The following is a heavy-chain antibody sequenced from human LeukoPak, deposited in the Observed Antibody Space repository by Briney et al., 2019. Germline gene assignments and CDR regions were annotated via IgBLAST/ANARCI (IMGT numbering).Heavy chain of an antibody. V-gene: IGHV4-39*01. Sequence: SETLSLTCTVSGGSISSSSYYWGWIRQPPGKGLEWIGSIYYSGSTYYNPSLKSRVTISVDTSKNQFSLKLSSVTAADTAVYYCARTQQQYSYGPLGYWGQGTLVTVSA. CDR3: ARTQQQYSYGPLGY. D-gene: IGHD5-18*01. CDR1: GGSISSSSYY. CDR2: IYYSGST. J-gene: IGHJ4*02.